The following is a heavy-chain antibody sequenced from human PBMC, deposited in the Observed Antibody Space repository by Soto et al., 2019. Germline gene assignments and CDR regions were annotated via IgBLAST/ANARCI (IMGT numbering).Heavy chain of an antibody. CDR1: GFLFNNYG. V-gene: IGHV3-33*06. J-gene: IGHJ4*02. Sequence: PGGSLRLSCEASGFLFNNYGMHWVRQAPGKGLEWVAVIWYDGNTKYYSDSVKGRSTISRDNAKNTVYLQMNGLRVEDTALYYCAKETLGGGRYDPGDHWGQGTLVTVSS. CDR2: IWYDGNTK. CDR3: AKETLGGGRYDPGDH. D-gene: IGHD1-26*01.